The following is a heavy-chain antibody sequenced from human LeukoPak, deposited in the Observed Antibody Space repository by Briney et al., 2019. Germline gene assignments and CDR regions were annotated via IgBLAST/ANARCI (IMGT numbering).Heavy chain of an antibody. J-gene: IGHJ4*02. V-gene: IGHV1-2*02. CDR1: GYTFTSYY. CDR2: FSPNSGGT. CDR3: ARDPYDSSNSFGFDY. Sequence: GASVKVSCKASGYTFTSYYMHWVRQAPGQGLEWMGWFSPNSGGTSYAQKFQGRVTMTRDTSIDTAYMDLSGLRSDDTAVYYCARDPYDSSNSFGFDYWGQGTLVTVSS. D-gene: IGHD3-22*01.